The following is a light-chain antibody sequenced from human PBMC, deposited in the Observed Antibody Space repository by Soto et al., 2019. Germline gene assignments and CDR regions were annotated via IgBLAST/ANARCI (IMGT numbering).Light chain of an antibody. CDR1: QSLAYSDGNTY. V-gene: IGKV2-30*01. CDR2: KVS. CDR3: MQGTHWPPST. J-gene: IGKJ2*01. Sequence: DVVMTQSPLSLPVTLGQPASISCRSSQSLAYSDGNTYLNWFQQRPGQSPRRLLYKVSNRDSGVPDRFSVSGSGTDFTPKISRVEAEDVGFYYGMQGTHWPPSTFRQGTKLEIK.